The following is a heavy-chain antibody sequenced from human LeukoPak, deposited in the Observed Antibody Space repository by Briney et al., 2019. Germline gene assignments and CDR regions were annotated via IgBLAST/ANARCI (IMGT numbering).Heavy chain of an antibody. V-gene: IGHV3-30*02. CDR1: GFTFSRYG. D-gene: IGHD3-9*01. J-gene: IGHJ3*01. CDR2: IQTDGSAK. CDR3: AIEIGRLVIHAFDL. Sequence: PGGSLRLSCVSSGFTFSRYGIHWVRQDPGKGLEWVSFIQTDGSAKYYSDSVRGRVTISRDNRRNTVYLQMNSLSTEDTAVYYCAIEIGRLVIHAFDLWGQGTMVTVSS.